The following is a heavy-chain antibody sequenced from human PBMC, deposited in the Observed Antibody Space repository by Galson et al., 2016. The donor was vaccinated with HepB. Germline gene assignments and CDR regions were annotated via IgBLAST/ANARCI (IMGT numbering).Heavy chain of an antibody. Sequence: ETLSLTCSVSGGSIDSFYWSWIRQPPGKGLEWIGFVYYSGSTNHNPSLKSRVTISLDTSNNHFSLRLNSVTAADTAVYYCARGYSTNWYPVGWFDPWGQGILVTVSS. CDR3: ARGYSTNWYPVGWFDP. D-gene: IGHD6-13*01. CDR1: GGSIDSFY. V-gene: IGHV4-59*01. J-gene: IGHJ5*02. CDR2: VYYSGST.